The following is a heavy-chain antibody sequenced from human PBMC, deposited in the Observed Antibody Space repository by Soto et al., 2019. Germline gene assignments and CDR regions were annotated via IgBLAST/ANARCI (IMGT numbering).Heavy chain of an antibody. CDR3: AKNSGYSLNY. CDR1: GGSISYW. CDR2: ISHLGTT. Sequence: QVQLQESGPGLVXPSGTLSLTCVVSGGSISYWWTWVRQPPGKGLEWIGEISHLGTTNYNPSLKSRVTITVDTSKNQFSLRLSSVTAADTAVYYCAKNSGYSLNYWGQGTLVTVSS. V-gene: IGHV4-4*02. J-gene: IGHJ4*02. D-gene: IGHD3-22*01.